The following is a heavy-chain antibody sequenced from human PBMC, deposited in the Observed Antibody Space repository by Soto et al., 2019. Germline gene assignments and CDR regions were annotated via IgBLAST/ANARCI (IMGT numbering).Heavy chain of an antibody. CDR1: GGSISSYY. CDR3: ARDHPHSYGVYYFDY. D-gene: IGHD5-18*01. Sequence: SETLSLTCTVSGGSISSYYWSWIRQPPGKGLEWIGYIYSSGSTHYNPSLQSRVTISADTSKNQISLKVNSVTAADTAMYYCARDHPHSYGVYYFDYWGQGTPVTVSS. J-gene: IGHJ4*02. CDR2: IYSSGST. V-gene: IGHV4-59*01.